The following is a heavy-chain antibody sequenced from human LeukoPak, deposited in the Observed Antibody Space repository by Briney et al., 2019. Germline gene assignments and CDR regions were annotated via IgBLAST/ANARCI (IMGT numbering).Heavy chain of an antibody. V-gene: IGHV1-46*01. CDR3: AANYYDSSGYLYGMDV. CDR1: GYTFTSYY. D-gene: IGHD3-22*01. CDR2: INPSGGST. Sequence: AASVKVSCKASGYTFTSYYMYWVRQAPGQGLEWMGIINPSGGSTSYAQKFQGRVTMTRDTSTSTVYMELSSLRSEDTAVYYCAANYYDSSGYLYGMDVWGQGTTVTVSS. J-gene: IGHJ6*02.